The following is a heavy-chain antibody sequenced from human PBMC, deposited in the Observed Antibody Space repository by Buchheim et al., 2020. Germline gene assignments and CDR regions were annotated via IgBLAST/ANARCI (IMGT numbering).Heavy chain of an antibody. CDR1: GGSISSGDYY. CDR3: ARDRTYYYDSSGYSRPGYYYYYGMDV. CDR2: IYYSGST. Sequence: QVQLQESGPGLVKPSQTLSLTCTVSGGSISSGDYYWSWIRQPPGKGLEWIGYIYYSGSTYYNPSLKSRVTISVDTSKNQFSLKLSSVTAADTAMYYCARDRTYYYDSSGYSRPGYYYYYGMDVWGQGTT. D-gene: IGHD3-22*01. J-gene: IGHJ6*02. V-gene: IGHV4-30-4*01.